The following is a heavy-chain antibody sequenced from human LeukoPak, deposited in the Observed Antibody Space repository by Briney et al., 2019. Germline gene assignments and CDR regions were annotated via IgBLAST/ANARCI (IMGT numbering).Heavy chain of an antibody. CDR3: ARTDSSGYQRDCFDY. V-gene: IGHV4-31*03. Sequence: SETLSLTCTVSGGSISSGGYYWRWIRQHPGKGLEWIGYIYYSVSTYYNPSLKSRVTISVDTSKNQFSLKLSSVTAADTAVYYCARTDSSGYQRDCFDYWGQGTLVTVSS. J-gene: IGHJ4*02. CDR2: IYYSVST. CDR1: GGSISSGGYY. D-gene: IGHD3-22*01.